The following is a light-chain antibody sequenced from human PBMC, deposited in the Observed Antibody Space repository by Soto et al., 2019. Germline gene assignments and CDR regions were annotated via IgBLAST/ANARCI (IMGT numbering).Light chain of an antibody. J-gene: IGKJ1*01. V-gene: IGKV1-5*01. CDR1: KSLLHSNG. Sequence: MTQSPLSVSVTHGDPAAISCRASKSLLHSNGYNYLAWYQQKPGTAPKVLIYHASNLQSGVPSRFSGSGSGTEFTLTISSLQPDDFATYYCQQYNSYSFGQGTKVDIK. CDR3: QQYNSYS. CDR2: HAS.